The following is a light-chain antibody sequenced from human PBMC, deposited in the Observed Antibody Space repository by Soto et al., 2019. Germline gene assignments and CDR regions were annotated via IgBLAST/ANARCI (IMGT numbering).Light chain of an antibody. V-gene: IGLV2-14*03. CDR2: DVS. CDR1: SSDVGGYNY. Sequence: QSALTQPASVSGSPGQSITISCTGTSSDVGGYNYVSWYQQHPGKAPKLMIYDVSIRPSGVSNRFSGSKSGNTASLTISGLQAEDEADYSCSSYTSSSTLKVFGGGTQLTVL. CDR3: SSYTSSSTLKV. J-gene: IGLJ2*01.